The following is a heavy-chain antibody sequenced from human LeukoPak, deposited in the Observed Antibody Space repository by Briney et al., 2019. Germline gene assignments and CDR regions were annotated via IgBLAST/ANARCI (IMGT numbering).Heavy chain of an antibody. CDR1: GGSISGYY. J-gene: IGHJ4*02. Sequence: PSETLSLTCIVSGGSISGYYWSWLRQPPGKGLEWIGYIYYSGSSGGTDYNPSLKSRVTISVDMSKNQFSLKLSSVTAADTALYYCARHQAGGSFDYWGQGTLVTVSS. CDR2: IYYSGSSGGT. D-gene: IGHD1-26*01. V-gene: IGHV4-59*01. CDR3: ARHQAGGSFDY.